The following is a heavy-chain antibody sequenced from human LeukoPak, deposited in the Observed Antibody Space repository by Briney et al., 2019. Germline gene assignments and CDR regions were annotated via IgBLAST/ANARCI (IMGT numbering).Heavy chain of an antibody. V-gene: IGHV4-59*08. CDR3: ARRHHNWDY. D-gene: IGHD5-24*01. CDR1: GSSISSDY. Sequence: SETLSLTCTVSGSSISSDYWSWIRQPPGKGLEWIGYIYYGGIANYTPSLKSRVTISLDTSKNQFSLKLNSVTAADTAVYYCARRHHNWDYWGQGTLVTVSS. J-gene: IGHJ4*02. CDR2: IYYGGIA.